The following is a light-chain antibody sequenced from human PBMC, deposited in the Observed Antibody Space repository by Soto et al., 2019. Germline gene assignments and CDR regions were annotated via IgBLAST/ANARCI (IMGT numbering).Light chain of an antibody. CDR3: QHYGSSPRT. V-gene: IGKV3-20*01. J-gene: IGKJ1*01. CDR1: QSVSSSY. Sequence: EIVLTQSPDTLSLSPGERATLSCRASQSVSSSYLVWYQQQPGQAPRLLIYGASSMATGVPDRFSGSGSGTDFTLTISRLEPEDFAVYYCQHYGSSPRTFGQGTEVEIK. CDR2: GAS.